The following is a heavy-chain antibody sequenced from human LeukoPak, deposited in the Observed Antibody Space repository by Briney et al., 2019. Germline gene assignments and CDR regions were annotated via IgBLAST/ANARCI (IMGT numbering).Heavy chain of an antibody. CDR1: GFTFSSYA. Sequence: PGGSLRLSCAASGFTFSSYAMSWVRQAPGKGLEWVSAISGSGGSTYYADSVKGRFTISRDNSKNTLYLQMNSLRAEDTAVYYCAKDLREFTAMVTSGFDYWGQGTLVSVSS. CDR2: ISGSGGST. V-gene: IGHV3-23*01. J-gene: IGHJ4*02. D-gene: IGHD5-18*01. CDR3: AKDLREFTAMVTSGFDY.